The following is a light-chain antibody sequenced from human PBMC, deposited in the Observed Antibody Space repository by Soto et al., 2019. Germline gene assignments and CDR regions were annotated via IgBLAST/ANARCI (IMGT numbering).Light chain of an antibody. V-gene: IGLV2-11*01. CDR2: DVT. Sequence: QSALTQPRSVSGSPGQSVAIFCTGTSSDVGGYNYVSWYQQHPGKAPRVIIYDVTKRPSGVPDRFSGSKSGSTASLTISGLQAEDEADYYCCSYAGGHYVFGPGTKVTVL. CDR1: SSDVGGYNY. CDR3: CSYAGGHYV. J-gene: IGLJ1*01.